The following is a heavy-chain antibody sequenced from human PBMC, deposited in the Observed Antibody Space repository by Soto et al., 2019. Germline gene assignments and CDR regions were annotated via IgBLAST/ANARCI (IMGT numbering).Heavy chain of an antibody. D-gene: IGHD3-3*01. CDR2: INHSGST. Sequence: SETLSLTCAVYGGSFSGYYWSWIRQPPGKGLEWIGEINHSGSTNYNPSLKSRVTISVDTSKNQFSLKLSSVTAADTAVYYCARGQVLRFLERPNYFDYWGQGTLVTVSS. CDR3: ARGQVLRFLERPNYFDY. V-gene: IGHV4-34*01. CDR1: GGSFSGYY. J-gene: IGHJ4*02.